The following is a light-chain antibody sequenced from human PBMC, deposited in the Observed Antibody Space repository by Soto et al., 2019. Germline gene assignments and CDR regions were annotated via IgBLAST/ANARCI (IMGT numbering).Light chain of an antibody. CDR3: QQYNSYPYT. CDR1: QRISGW. J-gene: IGKJ2*01. Sequence: DIPMTQSPSTLSASVGDTVSITCRASQRISGWMAWYQQKPGKVPKLLIFDASSLESGVPSRFSGSGSGTIFTLTISGLQPGDFETYYCQQYNSYPYTFGQGTKLEIK. CDR2: DAS. V-gene: IGKV1-5*01.